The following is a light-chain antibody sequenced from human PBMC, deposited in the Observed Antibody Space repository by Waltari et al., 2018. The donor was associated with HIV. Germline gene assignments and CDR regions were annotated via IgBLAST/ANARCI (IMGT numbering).Light chain of an antibody. CDR2: EVS. J-gene: IGLJ3*02. CDR1: SSDVGDYNY. CDR3: ASYTSTSARV. Sequence: QSALTQPPSVSGSPGQSITISCTGTSSDVGDYNYVSWFQQHPGKVPKLLIYEVSNRPSGVFYRFSGSKSGNTASLTISGLQAEDEADYYCASYTSTSARVFGGGTKVTVL. V-gene: IGLV2-14*01.